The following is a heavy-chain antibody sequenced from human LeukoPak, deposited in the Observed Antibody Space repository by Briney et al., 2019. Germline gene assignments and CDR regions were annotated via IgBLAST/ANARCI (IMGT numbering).Heavy chain of an antibody. CDR1: GFTVSSNS. J-gene: IGHJ4*02. V-gene: IGHV3-53*01. D-gene: IGHD3-10*01. Sequence: GGSLRLSCTVSGFTVSSNSWSWVRQAPGKGLEWVSVIYSGGKTFYADSVKGRFTISRDDSKNTLYLLMNSLRAEDTAVYYCARIKREDGDVGNWGQGTLVTVSS. CDR2: IYSGGKT. CDR3: ARIKREDGDVGN.